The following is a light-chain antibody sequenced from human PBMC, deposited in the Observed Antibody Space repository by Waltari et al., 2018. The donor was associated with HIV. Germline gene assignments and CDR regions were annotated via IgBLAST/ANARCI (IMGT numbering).Light chain of an antibody. V-gene: IGKV1-39*01. J-gene: IGKJ5*01. CDR2: NTS. Sequence: DFQITQSPSSLSASLGGRVSITCLARERKTSYLNWYQHKAGGVPTLLIFNTSQLQPGVSARFSGSGSGTQFTLTIDKIRREDSANYSCHMSFFFGQGTRLDI. CDR3: HMSFF. CDR1: ERKTSY.